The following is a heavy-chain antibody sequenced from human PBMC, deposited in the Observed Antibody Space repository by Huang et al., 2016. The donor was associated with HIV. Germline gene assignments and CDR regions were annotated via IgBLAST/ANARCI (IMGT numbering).Heavy chain of an antibody. Sequence: QVQLQQWGAGLLRPSETLSLTCAVYGGSFSGYYGTWIRQPPGKGLGGNGESNHSASPNYNPSLKRRVTISVDTSRNQFSRTVTSGTAADTAVYYWARGQGGYYYYYMDVWGKGTTVTVSS. V-gene: IGHV4-34*01. CDR2: SNHSASP. CDR3: ARGQGGYYYYYMDV. J-gene: IGHJ6*03. CDR1: GGSFSGYY.